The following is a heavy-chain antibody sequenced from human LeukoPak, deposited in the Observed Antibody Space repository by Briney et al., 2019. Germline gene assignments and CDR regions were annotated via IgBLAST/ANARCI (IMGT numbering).Heavy chain of an antibody. CDR3: ARVLLGSYFDY. Sequence: SETLSLTCTVSGGSLSSGSYYWSWIRQPAGKGLEWIGRIYTSGSTNYNPSLKSRVTISVDMSKNQFSLKLSSVTAADTAVYYCARVLLGSYFDYWGQGTLVTVSS. CDR2: IYTSGST. J-gene: IGHJ4*02. D-gene: IGHD1-26*01. CDR1: GGSLSSGSYY. V-gene: IGHV4-61*02.